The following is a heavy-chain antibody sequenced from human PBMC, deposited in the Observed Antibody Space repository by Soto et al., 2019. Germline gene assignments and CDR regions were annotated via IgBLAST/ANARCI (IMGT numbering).Heavy chain of an antibody. Sequence: PSETLSLTCAVSGYSISSSNWWGWIRQPPGKGLEWIGYIYYSGTTYYNPSLKSRVTMSVDTSKNQFSLKLTSVTAVDTAVYYWARREIKGPIDYWGRGTLVTVSS. CDR2: IYYSGTT. CDR3: ARREIKGPIDY. CDR1: GYSISSSNW. V-gene: IGHV4-28*01. J-gene: IGHJ4*02. D-gene: IGHD1-26*01.